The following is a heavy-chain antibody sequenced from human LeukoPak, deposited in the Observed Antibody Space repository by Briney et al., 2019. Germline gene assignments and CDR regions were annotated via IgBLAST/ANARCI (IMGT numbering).Heavy chain of an antibody. D-gene: IGHD4-17*01. CDR1: GGTFSSYA. CDR3: ARDNYGDYGMKGYYYGMDV. J-gene: IGHJ6*02. Sequence: ASVKVSCKASGGTFSSYAISWVRQAPGQGLEWMGGIIPIFGTANYAQKFQGRVTITADESTSTAYMELSSLRAEDTAVYYCARDNYGDYGMKGYYYGMDVWGQGTTVTVSS. CDR2: IIPIFGTA. V-gene: IGHV1-69*13.